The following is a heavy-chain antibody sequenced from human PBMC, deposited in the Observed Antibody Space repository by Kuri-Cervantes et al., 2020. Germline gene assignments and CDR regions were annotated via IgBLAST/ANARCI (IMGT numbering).Heavy chain of an antibody. J-gene: IGHJ5*02. CDR1: GGSISSGSYY. D-gene: IGHD4-17*01. Sequence: LRLSCTVSGGSISSGSYYWSWIRQPAGKGLEWIGRIYTSGSTYYNPSLKSRVTISVGRSKNQFSLKLSSVTAADTAVYYCARGVGYGDHVQWFDPWGQGTLVTVSS. V-gene: IGHV4-61*02. CDR2: IYTSGST. CDR3: ARGVGYGDHVQWFDP.